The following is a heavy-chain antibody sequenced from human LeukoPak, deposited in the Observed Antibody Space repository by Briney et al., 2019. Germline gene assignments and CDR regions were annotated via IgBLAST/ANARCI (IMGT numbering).Heavy chain of an antibody. CDR1: SGSISRYY. CDR2: IYYSGST. CDR3: ARESVGASYYFDY. D-gene: IGHD1-26*01. Sequence: SETLSLTCTISSGSISRYYWSWIRQPPGKGLEWIGYIYYSGSTNYNPSLKSRVTISVDTSKNQFSLKLSPVTAADTAVYYCARESVGASYYFDYWGQGTLVTVSS. V-gene: IGHV4-59*01. J-gene: IGHJ4*02.